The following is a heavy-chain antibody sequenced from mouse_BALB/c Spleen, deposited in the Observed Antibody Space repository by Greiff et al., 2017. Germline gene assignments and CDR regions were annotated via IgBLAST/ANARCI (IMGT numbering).Heavy chain of an antibody. V-gene: IGHV1-54*01. CDR3: ARRIPLYAIDY. CDR2: INPGSGGT. J-gene: IGHJ4*01. CDR1: GYDFTNYL. Sequence: VQLQQSGAELVRPGTSVKVSCKASGYDFTNYLIEWVKQRPGQGLEWIGVINPGSGGTNYNEKFKGKATLTADKSSSTAYIQLSSLTSDDSAVYFCARRIPLYAIDYGGQGTSVTVSA.